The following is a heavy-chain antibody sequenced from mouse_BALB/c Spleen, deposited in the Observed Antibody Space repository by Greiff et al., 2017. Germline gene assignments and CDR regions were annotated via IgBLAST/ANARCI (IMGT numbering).Heavy chain of an antibody. J-gene: IGHJ4*01. CDR2: IWAGGST. Sequence: QVQLQQSGPGLVAPSQSLSITCTVSGFSLTSYGVHWVRQPPGKGLEWLGVIWAGGSTNYNSALMSRLSISKDNSKSQVFLKMNSLQTDDTAMYYCARKGVHYAMDYWGQGTSVTVSS. V-gene: IGHV2-9*02. CDR1: GFSLTSYG. D-gene: IGHD2-14*01. CDR3: ARKGVHYAMDY.